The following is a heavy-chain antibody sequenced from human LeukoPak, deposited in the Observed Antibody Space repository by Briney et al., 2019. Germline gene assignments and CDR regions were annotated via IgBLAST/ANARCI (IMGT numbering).Heavy chain of an antibody. CDR3: ARVGRYYGSGSYYPHFDY. J-gene: IGHJ4*02. V-gene: IGHV1-46*01. CDR1: GYTFTSYY. Sequence: AASVKVSCKASGYTFTSYYMHWVRQAPGQGLEWMGIINPSGGSTSYAQKFQGRVTMTRDTSTSTVYMELSSLRSEDTAVYYCARVGRYYGSGSYYPHFDYWGQGTLVTVSS. CDR2: INPSGGST. D-gene: IGHD3-10*01.